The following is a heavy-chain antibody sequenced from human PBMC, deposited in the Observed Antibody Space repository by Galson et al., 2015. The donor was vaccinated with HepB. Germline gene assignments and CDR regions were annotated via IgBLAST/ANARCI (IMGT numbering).Heavy chain of an antibody. CDR3: ARQYCSGGSCLNWFDP. V-gene: IGHV5-51*01. CDR2: IYPGDSDT. D-gene: IGHD2-15*01. Sequence: QSGAEVKKPGESLKISCKGSGYSFTSYWIGWVRQMPGKGLEWMGIIYPGDSDTRYSPSFQGQVTISADKSISTAYLQWSSLKASDTAMYYCARQYCSGGSCLNWFDPWGQGTLVTVSS. CDR1: GYSFTSYW. J-gene: IGHJ5*02.